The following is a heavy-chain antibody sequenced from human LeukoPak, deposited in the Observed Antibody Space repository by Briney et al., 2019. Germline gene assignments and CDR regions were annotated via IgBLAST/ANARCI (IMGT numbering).Heavy chain of an antibody. V-gene: IGHV1-69*04. CDR3: ARGIRFLEWKDAFDI. CDR2: IIPILGIA. D-gene: IGHD3-3*01. CDR1: GGTFSSYA. J-gene: IGHJ3*02. Sequence: ASVKVSCKASGGTFSSYAISWVRQAPGQGLEWMGRIIPILGIANYAQKFQGRVTITADESTSTAYMELSSLRSEDTAVYYCARGIRFLEWKDAFDIWGQGTMVTVSS.